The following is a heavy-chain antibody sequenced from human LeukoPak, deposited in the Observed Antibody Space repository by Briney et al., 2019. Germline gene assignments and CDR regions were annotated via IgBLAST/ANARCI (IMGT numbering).Heavy chain of an antibody. D-gene: IGHD2-15*01. CDR3: AKGILSVNDY. CDR1: GFTFTNYA. Sequence: GGSLRLSCAASGFTFTNYAMIWVRQGPGKGLEWVSVISGSGGSTYYADSVKGRFTISRDNCKNTLFLQMNSLRAEDRAVYYCAKGILSVNDYWGQGTLVTVSS. CDR2: ISGSGGST. V-gene: IGHV3-23*01. J-gene: IGHJ4*02.